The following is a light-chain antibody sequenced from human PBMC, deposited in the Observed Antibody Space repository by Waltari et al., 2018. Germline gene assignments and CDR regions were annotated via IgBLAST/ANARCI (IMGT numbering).Light chain of an antibody. V-gene: IGKV3-20*01. J-gene: IGKJ1*01. CDR3: QHYVRLPVS. CDR2: GAS. Sequence: ELVLTQSPGTLSLSPGARATLSCRASQSVSRALAWYQQKPGQAPRLVIYGASSRATGVPDRFSGSGSGTDFSLTISRLEPEDFAVYYCQHYVRLPVSFGQGTKVEIK. CDR1: QSVSRA.